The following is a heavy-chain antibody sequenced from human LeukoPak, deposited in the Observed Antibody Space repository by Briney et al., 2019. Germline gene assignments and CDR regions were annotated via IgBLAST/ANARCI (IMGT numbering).Heavy chain of an antibody. CDR1: ASTFTSYD. J-gene: IGHJ4*01. D-gene: IGHD3-22*01. CDR3: ARGRRSSGYYRIDD. Sequence: ASGKLSCKAAASTFTSYDINRVRQPHGQGLEWMGGTNPNSGNTGHAQAFQGRGTMTRNTSISTAYMELSSLRSEDTAVYYCARGRRSSGYYRIDDWGQGTLVTVSS. CDR2: TNPNSGNT. V-gene: IGHV1-8*01.